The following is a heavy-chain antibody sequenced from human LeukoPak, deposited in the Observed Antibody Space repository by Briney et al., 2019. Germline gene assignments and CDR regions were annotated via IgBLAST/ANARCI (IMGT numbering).Heavy chain of an antibody. J-gene: IGHJ6*03. CDR1: GDSISSSGDY. Sequence: SETLSLTCSVPGDSISSSGDYWGWIRQPPGKGLEWIGNIYYSGSTYYNPSLKSRVTIAVDTSKNQFSLKLSSLSAADTAVYYCARIGATYPHYYMDVWGKGTTVTVSS. CDR2: IYYSGST. D-gene: IGHD3-16*01. CDR3: ARIGATYPHYYMDV. V-gene: IGHV4-39*01.